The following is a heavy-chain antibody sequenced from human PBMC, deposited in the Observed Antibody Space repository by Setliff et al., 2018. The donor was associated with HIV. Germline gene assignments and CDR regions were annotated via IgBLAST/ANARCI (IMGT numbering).Heavy chain of an antibody. CDR1: GDSISSGSNY. J-gene: IGHJ4*02. CDR2: IYSNGNT. D-gene: IGHD2-8*01. Sequence: PSETLSLTCTVSGDSISSGSNYWSWIRQPAGKGLEWIGRIYSNGNTDYNPSLKSRVTISEDTSKNQFSLKVNSVTAADTAMYFCARESPDGLDYWGQGTLVTSPQ. V-gene: IGHV4-61*02. CDR3: ARESPDGLDY.